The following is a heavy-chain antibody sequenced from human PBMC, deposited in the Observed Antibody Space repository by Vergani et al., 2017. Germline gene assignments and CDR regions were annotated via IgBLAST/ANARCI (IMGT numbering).Heavy chain of an antibody. CDR3: AHTDSSSWYVGGYGMDV. CDR1: GFSLSTSGVG. V-gene: IGHV2-5*02. J-gene: IGHJ6*02. Sequence: QITLKESGPTLVKPTQTLTLPCTFSGFSLSTSGVGVGWIHQPPGKALEWLALIYWDDDKRYSPSLKSRLTITKDTSKNQMVLTMTNMDPVDTATYYCAHTDSSSWYVGGYGMDVWGQGTTVTVSS. CDR2: IYWDDDK. D-gene: IGHD6-13*01.